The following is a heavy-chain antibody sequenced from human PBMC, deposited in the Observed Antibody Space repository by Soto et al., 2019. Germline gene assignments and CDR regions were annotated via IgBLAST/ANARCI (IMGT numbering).Heavy chain of an antibody. J-gene: IGHJ6*04. D-gene: IGHD6-13*01. CDR2: MNPNSGNR. V-gene: IGHV1-8*01. CDR3: ARKQATRHYYSGWNT. CDR1: GYTFTSYD. Sequence: QVQLVQSGAEVKKPGASVIVSCKASGYTFTSYDINWVRQATGQGLEWMGWMNPNSGNRGYVQKCQGRVTTTRNTSINTANRELSSRTSDDGAVYYCARKQATRHYYSGWNTWGKGTTVPVPS.